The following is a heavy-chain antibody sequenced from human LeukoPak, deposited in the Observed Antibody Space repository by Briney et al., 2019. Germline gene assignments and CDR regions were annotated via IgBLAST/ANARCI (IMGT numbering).Heavy chain of an antibody. CDR1: GFTFSDYW. D-gene: IGHD3-10*01. J-gene: IGHJ4*02. V-gene: IGHV3-7*01. Sequence: PGGSLGLSCAASGFTFSDYWMSWVRQTPGKGLEWVASIREDGSEKYYVDSVKGRFTISRDDARNSLYLQMNSLRAEDTAVYYCARGEYGSGSYHIDYWGQGTLVTVSS. CDR3: ARGEYGSGSYHIDY. CDR2: IREDGSEK.